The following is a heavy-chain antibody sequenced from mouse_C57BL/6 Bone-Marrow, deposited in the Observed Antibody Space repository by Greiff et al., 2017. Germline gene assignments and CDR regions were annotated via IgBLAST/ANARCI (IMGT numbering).Heavy chain of an antibody. J-gene: IGHJ2*01. Sequence: VKLVESGAELARPGASVKMSCTASGYTFTSYTMHWVKQRPGQGLEWIGYINPSSGYTKYNQKFKDKATLTADKSSSTAYMQLSSLTSEDSAVYYCARGYSNYYYWGQGTTLTVSS. D-gene: IGHD2-5*01. CDR3: ARGYSNYYY. CDR2: INPSSGYT. V-gene: IGHV1-4*01. CDR1: GYTFTSYT.